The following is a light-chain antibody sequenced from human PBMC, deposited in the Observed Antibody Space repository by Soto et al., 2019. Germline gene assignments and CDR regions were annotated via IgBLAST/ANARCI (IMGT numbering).Light chain of an antibody. CDR1: QTISSTY. J-gene: IGKJ1*01. V-gene: IGKV3-20*01. CDR3: QQYDSVPRT. CDR2: RAS. Sequence: EIVLTQSPGTLSLSPGERATLSCRASQTISSTYLSWYQQKPGQAPRLLIYRASIRATGVPDKFSGSGSGTDFTLNISRLEPEDFAVYYCQQYDSVPRTFGQGTKVEI.